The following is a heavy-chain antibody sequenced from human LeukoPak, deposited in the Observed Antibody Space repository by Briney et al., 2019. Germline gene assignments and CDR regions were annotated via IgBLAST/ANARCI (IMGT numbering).Heavy chain of an antibody. CDR3: AREEPQTRVPAGLDV. CDR2: IYFTGTT. Sequence: PSETLSLTCAVSGVSIGSYYWRWLRQPPGRALEWIGYIYFTGTTNYNPSLKSRVPISVDTSRNQVSLILTSVTAADTAVYYCAREEPQTRVPAGLDVWGQGTTLPVSS. D-gene: IGHD1-26*01. J-gene: IGHJ6*02. V-gene: IGHV4-59*01. CDR1: GVSIGSYY.